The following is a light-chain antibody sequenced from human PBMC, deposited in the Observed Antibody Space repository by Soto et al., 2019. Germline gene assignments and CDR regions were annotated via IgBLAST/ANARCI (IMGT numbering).Light chain of an antibody. V-gene: IGLV2-14*01. CDR3: FSYTRSGAYA. CDR1: SSDVCNYKY. J-gene: IGLJ1*01. Sequence: SALTQPASVSGSPVQSINISCTGTSSDVCNYKYVSWYQQHPGKAPKLMIDEVSNRPSEVSNRFSRCKSGCKASLTISRLPAEGETDYYCFSYTRSGAYALGPGTKVTVL. CDR2: EVS.